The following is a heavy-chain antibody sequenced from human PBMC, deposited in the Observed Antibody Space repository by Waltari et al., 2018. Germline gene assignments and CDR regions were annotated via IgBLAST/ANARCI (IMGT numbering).Heavy chain of an antibody. CDR3: ARGSPGYVRVWDS. J-gene: IGHJ4*02. D-gene: IGHD2-2*01. Sequence: EVQLTESGGGLVQPGGSLRLSCAASGFSFSAYWMTWVRQAPGKGLEWVAKIKYDGRATYHADSVNGRFSISRDNAKNSLYLQMNSVSAEDTAIYYCARGSPGYVRVWDSWGQGTMVTVSS. V-gene: IGHV3-7*03. CDR2: IKYDGRAT. CDR1: GFSFSAYW.